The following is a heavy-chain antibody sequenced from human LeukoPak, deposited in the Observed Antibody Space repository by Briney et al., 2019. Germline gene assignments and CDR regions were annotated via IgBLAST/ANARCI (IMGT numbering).Heavy chain of an antibody. V-gene: IGHV3-74*01. J-gene: IGHJ4*02. CDR3: ARVDHLQQQLASDY. D-gene: IGHD6-13*01. CDR1: GFTFSSYW. CDR2: INSDGSGT. Sequence: GGSLRLSCAASGFTFSSYWMHWVRQAPGKGLVWVSRINSDGSGTSCADSVKGRFTISRDNAKNTLYLQMNSLRAEDTAVYYCARVDHLQQQLASDYWGQGTLVTVSS.